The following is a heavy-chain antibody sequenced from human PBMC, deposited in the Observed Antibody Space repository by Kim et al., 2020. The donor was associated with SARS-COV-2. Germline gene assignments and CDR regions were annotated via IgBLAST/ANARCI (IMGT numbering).Heavy chain of an antibody. D-gene: IGHD3-16*01. CDR2: ISGDGSSA. V-gene: IGHV3-74*01. Sequence: GGSLRLSCAVSGITFSGHWMHWVRQAPGKGLVWVSRISGDGSSADYADSVKGRFTISRDNANNMLYIQMNSLRVEDTAIYYCVRAGAFTSWHLYIYGMDLWGQGTMVTVSS. CDR1: GITFSGHW. CDR3: VRAGAFTSWHLYIYGMDL. J-gene: IGHJ6*02.